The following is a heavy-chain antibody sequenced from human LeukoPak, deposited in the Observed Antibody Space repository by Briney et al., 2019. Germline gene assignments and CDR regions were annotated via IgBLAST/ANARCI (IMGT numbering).Heavy chain of an antibody. J-gene: IGHJ5*02. V-gene: IGHV3-48*01. CDR1: GFHFSSYS. CDR2: ISSSSSTI. CDR3: ARGPHSSVGDNWFDP. Sequence: GSLRLSCAASGFHFSSYSMNWVRQAPGKGLEWVSYISSSSSTIYYADSVKGRFTISRDNAKNSLYLQMNSLRAEDTAVYYCARGPHSSVGDNWFDPWGQGTLVTVSS. D-gene: IGHD6-19*01.